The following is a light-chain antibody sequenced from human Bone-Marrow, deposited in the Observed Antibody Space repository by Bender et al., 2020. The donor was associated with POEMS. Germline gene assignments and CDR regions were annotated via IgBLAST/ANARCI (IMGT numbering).Light chain of an antibody. CDR3: SSYTSSSTVI. CDR1: SSDVGGYNY. J-gene: IGLJ2*01. CDR2: DVS. Sequence: QSALTQPASVSGSPGQSITISCTGPSSDVGGYNYVSWFQQHPGKAPKLMIYDVSNRPSGVSNRFSGSKSGNTASLTISGLQAEDEGDYYCSSYTSSSTVIFGGGTKLTVL. V-gene: IGLV2-14*01.